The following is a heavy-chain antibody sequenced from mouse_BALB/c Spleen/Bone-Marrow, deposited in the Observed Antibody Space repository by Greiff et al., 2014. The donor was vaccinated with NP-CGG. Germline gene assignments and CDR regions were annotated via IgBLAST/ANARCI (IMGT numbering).Heavy chain of an antibody. CDR1: GYTFTSYW. J-gene: IGHJ3*01. CDR2: IYPSDSYT. CDR3: TRSDSYDRYDWFAY. D-gene: IGHD2-14*01. Sequence: QVQLQQSGAELVRPGASVKLSCKASGYTFTSYWINWVKQRPGQGLEWIGNIYPSDSYTNYNQKFKDKATLTVDKSSSTAYMQLSSPTSEDSADYYCTRSDSYDRYDWFAYWGQGTLVTVSA. V-gene: IGHV1-69*02.